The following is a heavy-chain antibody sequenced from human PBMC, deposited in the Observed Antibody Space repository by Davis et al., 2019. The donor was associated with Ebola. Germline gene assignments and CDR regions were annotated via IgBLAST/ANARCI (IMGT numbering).Heavy chain of an antibody. CDR1: FCSISSISYY. Sequence: SETLSLTCTISFCSISSISYYCCWILQPPGKGLEWIGSIYYSGSTYYNPSLKSRVTISVDTSKNQFSLKLSSVTAADTAVYYCARFEQYRYYFDCWGQGTLVTVSS. V-gene: IGHV4-39*07. J-gene: IGHJ4*02. D-gene: IGHD6-19*01. CDR2: IYYSGST. CDR3: ARFEQYRYYFDC.